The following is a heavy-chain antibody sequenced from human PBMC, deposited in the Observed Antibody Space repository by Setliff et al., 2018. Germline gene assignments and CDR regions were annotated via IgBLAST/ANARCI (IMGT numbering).Heavy chain of an antibody. Sequence: SETLSLTCAVSGYSISSDYYWGWIRQPPGKGLEWIGCIYYSGSTYYNPSLKSRVTISVDKSKNQFSLKLNSVTAADTAVYYCARSYSSSLEYWGQGTLVTVSS. D-gene: IGHD4-4*01. V-gene: IGHV4-38-2*01. J-gene: IGHJ4*02. CDR2: IYYSGST. CDR3: ARSYSSSLEY. CDR1: GYSISSDYY.